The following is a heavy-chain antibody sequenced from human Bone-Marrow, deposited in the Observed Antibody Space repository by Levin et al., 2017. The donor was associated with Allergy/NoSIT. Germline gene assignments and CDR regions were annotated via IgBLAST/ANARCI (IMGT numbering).Heavy chain of an antibody. Sequence: GESLKISCKASGYTFTSYAMHWVRQAPGQRLEWMGWINAGNGNTKYSQKFQGRVTITRDTSASTAYMELSSLRSEDTAVYYCARDLDIVVVPAAIGPGGGFDPWGQGTLVTVSS. CDR2: INAGNGNT. CDR1: GYTFTSYA. CDR3: ARDLDIVVVPAAIGPGGGFDP. V-gene: IGHV1-3*01. D-gene: IGHD2-2*01. J-gene: IGHJ5*02.